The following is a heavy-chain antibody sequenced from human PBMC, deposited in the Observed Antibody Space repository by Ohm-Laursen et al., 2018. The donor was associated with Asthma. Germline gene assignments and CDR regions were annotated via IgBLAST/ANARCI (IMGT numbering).Heavy chain of an antibody. Sequence: SSLRLSCSASGFTFSDYAMHWVRQAPGKGLEWLAVITYDGNKKTYADSVKGRITISRDNSQNMLYLQMNSLRPEDTAVYYCAKDSTTVTTFPNYWGQGTLVTVSS. V-gene: IGHV3-30*18. CDR2: ITYDGNKK. J-gene: IGHJ4*02. CDR1: GFTFSDYA. CDR3: AKDSTTVTTFPNY. D-gene: IGHD4-17*01.